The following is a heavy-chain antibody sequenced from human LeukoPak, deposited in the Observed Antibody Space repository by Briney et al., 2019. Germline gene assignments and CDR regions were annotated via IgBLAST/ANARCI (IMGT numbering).Heavy chain of an antibody. CDR1: GYTFTGYA. CDR2: INAGNGNT. Sequence: ASVKVSCKASGYTFTGYAMHWVRQAPGQRLEWMGWINAGNGNTKYSQKFQGRVTITRDTSASTAYMELSSLRSEDTTVYYCARVTVGASSRFDPWGQGTLVTVSS. D-gene: IGHD1-26*01. V-gene: IGHV1-3*01. CDR3: ARVTVGASSRFDP. J-gene: IGHJ5*02.